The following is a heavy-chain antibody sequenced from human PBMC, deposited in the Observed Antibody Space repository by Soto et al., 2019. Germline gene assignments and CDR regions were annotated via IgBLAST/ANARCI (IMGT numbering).Heavy chain of an antibody. J-gene: IGHJ3*01. CDR1: GFTFTRYS. CDR3: ASYDNTNAFDV. V-gene: IGHV3-48*01. CDR2: ISSSSSMV. Sequence: PGGSLRLSCAASGFTFTRYSMNWVRQAPGKGLEWVSHISSSSSMVYYADSVKGRFSISRDNAKNSLYLEMNSLRAEGTAVYYCASYDNTNAFDVWGQGTMVTVSS. D-gene: IGHD3-10*01.